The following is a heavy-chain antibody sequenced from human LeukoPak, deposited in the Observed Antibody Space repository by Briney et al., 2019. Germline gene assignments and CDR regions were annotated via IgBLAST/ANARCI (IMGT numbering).Heavy chain of an antibody. Sequence: SETLSLTCTVSNGSISSYYWSWIRQPPGKGLEWIGYIYYTGSTNYNPSLKSRVTISVDTSKNQFSLKLSSVTAADTAVYYCARHEITGDLSSPYFDYWGQGTLVTVSS. CDR1: NGSISSYY. J-gene: IGHJ4*02. D-gene: IGHD7-27*01. V-gene: IGHV4-59*08. CDR2: IYYTGST. CDR3: ARHEITGDLSSPYFDY.